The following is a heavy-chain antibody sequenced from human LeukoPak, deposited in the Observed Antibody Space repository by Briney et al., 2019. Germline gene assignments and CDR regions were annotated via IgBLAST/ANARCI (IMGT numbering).Heavy chain of an antibody. D-gene: IGHD2-8*01. V-gene: IGHV5-51*01. J-gene: IGHJ4*02. CDR3: ARRPFGYCTNGVCFDY. CDR2: IYPGDSET. CDR1: GYSFTNYW. Sequence: GESLKISCKGSGYSFTNYWIGWVRQMPGKGLEWMGIIYPGDSETKYSPSFQGQITISADKSISTAYLQWSSLKASDTAMYYCARRPFGYCTNGVCFDYWGQGTLVTVSS.